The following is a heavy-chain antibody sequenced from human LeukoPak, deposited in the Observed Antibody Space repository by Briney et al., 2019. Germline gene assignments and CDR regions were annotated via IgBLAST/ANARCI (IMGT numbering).Heavy chain of an antibody. CDR1: GFTFSSYA. CDR2: ISGSGGST. J-gene: IGHJ4*02. D-gene: IGHD3-16*01. CDR3: AKYYVDRSVRPAYYFDY. V-gene: IGHV3-23*01. Sequence: GGSLRLSCAASGFTFSSYAMSWVRQAPGKGLEWVSAISGSGGSTYHADSVKGRFTISRDNSKNTLYLQMNSLRAEDTAVYYCAKYYVDRSVRPAYYFDYWGQGTLVTVSS.